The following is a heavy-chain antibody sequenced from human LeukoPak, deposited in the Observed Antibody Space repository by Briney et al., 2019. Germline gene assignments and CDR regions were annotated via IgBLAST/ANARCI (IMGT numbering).Heavy chain of an antibody. CDR2: ISAYNGDT. J-gene: IGHJ4*02. Sequence: ASVKVSCKASGYTFNNFGISWVRQAPGRGLEWMGWISAYNGDTKYAEKVQDRVTMTTDTSTSTAYMELRSLRSDDTAVYYCARSLVGVIPLQDYWGQGTLVTVSS. CDR3: ARSLVGVIPLQDY. D-gene: IGHD3-16*02. V-gene: IGHV1-18*01. CDR1: GYTFNNFG.